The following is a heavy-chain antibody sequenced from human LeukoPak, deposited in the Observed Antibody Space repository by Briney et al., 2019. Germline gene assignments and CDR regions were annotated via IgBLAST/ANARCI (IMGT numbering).Heavy chain of an antibody. V-gene: IGHV3-48*04. D-gene: IGHD2-21*02. J-gene: IGHJ3*02. CDR3: ARDSPPPYCGGDCYSEGDAFDI. CDR1: GFSFSRYS. CDR2: ISGSGSAI. Sequence: PGGSLRLSCVASGFSFSRYSMNWVRQAPGKGLEWISYISGSGSAIYYADSVKGRFTISRDNAKNSLYLQMNSLRAEDTAVYYCARDSPPPYCGGDCYSEGDAFDIWGQGTMVTVPS.